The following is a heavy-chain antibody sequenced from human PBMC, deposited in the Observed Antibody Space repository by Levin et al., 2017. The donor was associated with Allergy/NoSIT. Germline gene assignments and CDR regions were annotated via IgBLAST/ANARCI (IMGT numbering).Heavy chain of an antibody. J-gene: IGHJ6*02. D-gene: IGHD2-21*01. Sequence: LSLTCAASGFTFSSYGIYWVRQAPGRGLEWVAVISYDGDRKKYADSVQGRFSISRDNSKNTVNLQMSSLRGEDTAVYYCAKALFEYYHYGMDVWGQGTTVTV. CDR2: ISYDGDRK. CDR1: GFTFSSYG. CDR3: AKALFEYYHYGMDV. V-gene: IGHV3-30*18.